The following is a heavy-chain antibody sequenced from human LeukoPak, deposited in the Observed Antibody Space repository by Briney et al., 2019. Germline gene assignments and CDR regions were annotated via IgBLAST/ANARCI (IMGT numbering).Heavy chain of an antibody. CDR2: IYHSGST. Sequence: SETLSLTCTVSGYSISSGYYWGWIRQPPGKGLEWIGSIYHSGSTYYNPSLKSRVTISVDTSKNQFSLKLSSVTAADTAVYYCARVYYDSSGYLYYFDYWGQGTLVTVSS. J-gene: IGHJ4*02. CDR3: ARVYYDSSGYLYYFDY. D-gene: IGHD3-22*01. CDR1: GYSISSGYY. V-gene: IGHV4-38-2*02.